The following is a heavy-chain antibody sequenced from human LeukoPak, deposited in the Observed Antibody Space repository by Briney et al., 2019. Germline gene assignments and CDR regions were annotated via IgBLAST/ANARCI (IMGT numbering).Heavy chain of an antibody. CDR1: GYTFTTYY. D-gene: IGHD2-15*01. CDR3: ARGTPGSFDY. J-gene: IGHJ4*02. CDR2: INPSSGST. V-gene: IGHV1-46*01. Sequence: ASVKVSCKASGYTFTTYYVHWVRQAPRQGLEWMGIINPSSGSTSYAQKFQGRVTMTSDMSTSTIYMELSSLRSEDTAVYYCARGTPGSFDYWGQGTLVTVSS.